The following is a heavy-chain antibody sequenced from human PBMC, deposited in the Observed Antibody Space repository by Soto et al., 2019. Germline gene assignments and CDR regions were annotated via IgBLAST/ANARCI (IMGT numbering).Heavy chain of an antibody. Sequence: GGSLRLSCAASGFTFSSYSMNWVRQAPGKGLEWVSSISSSSSYIYYADSVKGRFTISRDNAKNSLYLQMNSLRAEDTAVYYCARGSPGIDCTNGVCYAYWGQGTLVTVSS. V-gene: IGHV3-21*01. CDR3: ARGSPGIDCTNGVCYAY. CDR1: GFTFSSYS. J-gene: IGHJ4*02. D-gene: IGHD2-8*01. CDR2: ISSSSSYI.